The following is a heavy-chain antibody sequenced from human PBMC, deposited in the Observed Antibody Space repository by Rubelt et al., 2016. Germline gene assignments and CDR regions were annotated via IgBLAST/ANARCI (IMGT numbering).Heavy chain of an antibody. CDR3: TRDGSLGIAVDY. CDR1: GFTFSDHY. CDR2: IRSKAYGGTT. J-gene: IGHJ4*02. Sequence: EVQLVESGGGLVQPGGSLRLSCAASGFTFSDHYMDWVRQAPGKGLEWVGFIRSKAYGGTTEYAASVKGRFTISRDDSKSIAYLQMNSLKTEDTAVYYCTRDGSLGIAVDYWGQGTLVTVSS. V-gene: IGHV3-49*04. D-gene: IGHD6-13*01.